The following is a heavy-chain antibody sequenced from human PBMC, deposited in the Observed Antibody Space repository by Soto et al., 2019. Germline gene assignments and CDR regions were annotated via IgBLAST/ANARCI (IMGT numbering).Heavy chain of an antibody. J-gene: IGHJ4*02. Sequence: QVQLQESGPGVVKPSGTLSLTCAVSGGSISSSDWWSWVRQPPGKGLEWIGEIYLSGSTNYNPSLKXXVXMXVDKSKKQFSLKLSSVPAADTAVYYCAGGLTGNLDYWGQGTLVTVSS. V-gene: IGHV4-4*02. CDR2: IYLSGST. D-gene: IGHD3-9*01. CDR1: GGSISSSDW. CDR3: AGGLTGNLDY.